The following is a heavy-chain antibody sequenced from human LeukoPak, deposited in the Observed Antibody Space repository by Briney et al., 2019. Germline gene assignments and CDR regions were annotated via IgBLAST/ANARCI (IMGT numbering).Heavy chain of an antibody. CDR3: AKGPVGAHPA. CDR1: GFTFSSYG. Sequence: GGSLRLSCAASGFTFSSYGMHWVRQAPGKGLEWVAVIWYDGSNKYYADSVKGRFTISRDNSKNTLYLQMNSLRAEDTAVCYCAKGPVGAHPAWGQGTLVTVSS. CDR2: IWYDGSNK. J-gene: IGHJ5*02. D-gene: IGHD1-26*01. V-gene: IGHV3-33*06.